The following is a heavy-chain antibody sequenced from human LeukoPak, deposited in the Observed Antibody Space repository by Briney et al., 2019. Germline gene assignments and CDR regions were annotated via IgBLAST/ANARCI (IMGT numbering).Heavy chain of an antibody. J-gene: IGHJ4*02. V-gene: IGHV3-53*01. D-gene: IGHD3-10*01. CDR1: GFTFSSYA. Sequence: GGSLRLSCAASGFTFSSYAMSWVRQAPGKGLEWVSVIYSGGSTYYADSVKGRFTISRDNSKNTLYLQMNSLRAEDTAVYYCAARYGSGSYYIFGYWGQGTLVTVSS. CDR3: AARYGSGSYYIFGY. CDR2: IYSGGST.